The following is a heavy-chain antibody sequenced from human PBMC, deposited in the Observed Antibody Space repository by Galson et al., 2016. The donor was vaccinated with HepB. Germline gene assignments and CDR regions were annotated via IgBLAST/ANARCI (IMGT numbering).Heavy chain of an antibody. D-gene: IGHD1-26*01. Sequence: SLRLSCAVSGFSFADYGMSWVRQAPGKGLEWVSTISGDGLTTYHTDSVQGRFAASRDNSKDTLYLQMNSLRVEDTATYYCAKRTHYRGSYGADYWGQGTLVAVSS. J-gene: IGHJ4*02. CDR3: AKRTHYRGSYGADY. CDR2: ISGDGLTT. CDR1: GFSFADYG. V-gene: IGHV3-23*01.